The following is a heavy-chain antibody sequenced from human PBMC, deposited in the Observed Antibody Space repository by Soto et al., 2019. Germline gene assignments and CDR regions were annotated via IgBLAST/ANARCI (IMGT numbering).Heavy chain of an antibody. CDR2: IYQGGTT. Sequence: QMQLQESGPGLVRPSGTLSLTCTVSGDSITSTNWFNWVRQAPGKGLEWIGEIYQGGTTNYNPSFKSRVTMSIDTSKSQFSLSLWSLSAADTAVYYCARVRDWTRGAFDVWGQGTMVTVSS. D-gene: IGHD3-10*01. J-gene: IGHJ3*01. CDR1: GDSITSTNW. V-gene: IGHV4-4*02. CDR3: ARVRDWTRGAFDV.